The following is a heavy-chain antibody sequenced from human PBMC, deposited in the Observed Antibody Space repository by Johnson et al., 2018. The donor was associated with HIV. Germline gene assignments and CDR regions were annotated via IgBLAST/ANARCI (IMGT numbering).Heavy chain of an antibody. CDR2: INWNGGST. Sequence: VQLVESGGGVVRPGGSLRLSCAASGFTFDDYGMSWVRQAPGKGLEWVSGINWNGGSTGYADSVKGRFTLSRDHAKNSLYLQMNSLRAEDTAVYYCARGRGYIAPKLSGGAAFDIWGQGTMVTVSS. J-gene: IGHJ3*02. V-gene: IGHV3-20*04. CDR3: ARGRGYIAPKLSGGAAFDI. D-gene: IGHD5-18*01. CDR1: GFTFDDYG.